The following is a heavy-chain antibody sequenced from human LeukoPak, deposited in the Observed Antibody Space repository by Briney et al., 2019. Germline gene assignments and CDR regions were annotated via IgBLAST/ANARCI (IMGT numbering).Heavy chain of an antibody. CDR2: ISAYNGNT. CDR3: ARVRLGVLGATREYWFDP. Sequence: GASVKVSCKASGYTFTSYGISWVRQAPGQGLEWMGWISAYNGNTNYAQKLQGRVTMTTDTSTSTAYMELRSLRSDDTAVYYCARVRLGVLGATREYWFDPWGQGTLVTVSS. CDR1: GYTFTSYG. D-gene: IGHD1-26*01. V-gene: IGHV1-18*01. J-gene: IGHJ5*02.